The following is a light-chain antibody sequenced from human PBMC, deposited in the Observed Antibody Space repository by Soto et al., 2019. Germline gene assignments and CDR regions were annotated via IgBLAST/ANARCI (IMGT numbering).Light chain of an antibody. CDR3: QGYDDGLSGSV. CDR1: SSNIGAGYD. Sequence: QSVLTQPPSVSGAAGQNVTISCSGSSSNIGAGYDVHWYQQFPGGAPKSLIFGNYNRPSGVPNRFSGSRSGSSASLAIAGLQPEDEAFYYCQGYDDGLSGSVFGTGTKVTVL. J-gene: IGLJ1*01. CDR2: GNY. V-gene: IGLV1-40*01.